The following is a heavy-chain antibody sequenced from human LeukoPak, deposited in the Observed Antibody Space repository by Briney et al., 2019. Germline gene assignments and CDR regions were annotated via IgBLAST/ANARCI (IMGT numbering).Heavy chain of an antibody. CDR3: ARVSYRYDSSDNWFDP. CDR1: GYTFTGYY. J-gene: IGHJ5*02. D-gene: IGHD3-22*01. V-gene: IGHV1-2*02. CDR2: INPNSGGT. Sequence: GASVKVSCKASGYTFTGYYMHWVRQAPGQGLEWMGWINPNSGGTNYAQKFQGRVTMTRDTSISTAYMELSSLRSEDTAVYYCARVSYRYDSSDNWFDPWGQGTLVTVSS.